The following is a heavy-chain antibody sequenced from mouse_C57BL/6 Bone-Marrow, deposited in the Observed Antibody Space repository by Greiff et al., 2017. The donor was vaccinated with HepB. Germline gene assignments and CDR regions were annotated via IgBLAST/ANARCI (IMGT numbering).Heavy chain of an antibody. Sequence: QVQLQQSGAELVKPGASVKMSCKASGYTFTSYWITWVKQRPGQGLEWIGDIYPGSGSTNYNEKFKSKATLTVDTSSSTAYMQLSSLTSEDSAVYYCARCVLSYAMDYWGQGTSVTVSS. V-gene: IGHV1-55*01. J-gene: IGHJ4*01. D-gene: IGHD1-1*02. CDR3: ARCVLSYAMDY. CDR2: IYPGSGST. CDR1: GYTFTSYW.